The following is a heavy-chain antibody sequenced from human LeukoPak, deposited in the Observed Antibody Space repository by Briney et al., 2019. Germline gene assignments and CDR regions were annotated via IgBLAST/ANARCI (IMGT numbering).Heavy chain of an antibody. CDR1: GFTVSSNY. D-gene: IGHD2-21*01. CDR2: IYSGGST. CDR3: ARAAGKVWYFDY. V-gene: IGHV3-53*01. J-gene: IGHJ4*02. Sequence: GGSLRLSCAASGFTVSSNYMSWVRQAPGKGLEWVSVIYSGGSTYYADSVKGRFTISRDNSKNTLYLQMNSLRAEDTAVYYCARAAGKVWYFDYWGQGTLVTVSS.